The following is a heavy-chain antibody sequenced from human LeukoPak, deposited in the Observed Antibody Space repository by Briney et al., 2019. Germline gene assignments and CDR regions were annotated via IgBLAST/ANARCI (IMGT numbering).Heavy chain of an antibody. CDR2: INPRCGST. J-gene: IGHJ4*02. Sequence: ASEKVSHKASGYTFTSYYMHWVRQAPAQGLECMGIINPRCGSTSYAQKFQDRVTMPRDRPTSTVYMELSSLRSEDTAVYYCARGGIAVNLDYWGQGTLVTVSS. CDR1: GYTFTSYY. D-gene: IGHD6-19*01. V-gene: IGHV1-46*01. CDR3: ARGGIAVNLDY.